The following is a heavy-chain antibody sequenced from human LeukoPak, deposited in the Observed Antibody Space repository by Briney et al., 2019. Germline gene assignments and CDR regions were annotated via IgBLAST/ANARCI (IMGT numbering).Heavy chain of an antibody. V-gene: IGHV2-5*01. J-gene: IGHJ5*02. CDR3: ARLHNYDYVWGSYRPNWFDP. Sequence: ESGPTLVKPTQTLTLTCTFSGFSLSTSGVGVGWIRQPPGTALEWLALIYWNDDKRYSTSLKSRLTITKDTSKNQVVLTMTNMDPVDTATYYCARLHNYDYVWGSYRPNWFDPWGQGTLVTVSS. CDR1: GFSLSTSGVG. CDR2: IYWNDDK. D-gene: IGHD3-16*02.